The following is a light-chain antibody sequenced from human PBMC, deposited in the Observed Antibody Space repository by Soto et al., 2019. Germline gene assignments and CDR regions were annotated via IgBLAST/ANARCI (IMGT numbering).Light chain of an antibody. J-gene: IGKJ1*01. CDR3: QQSYSTPWT. Sequence: DIQMTQSPSSLSASVGARVTITCRASPSISSYLNWYQQKPGKAPKLLIYAASSLQSGVPSRFSGSGSGTDFTLTISSLQPEDFATYYSQQSYSTPWTFGQGTKVDIK. CDR1: PSISSY. CDR2: AAS. V-gene: IGKV1-39*01.